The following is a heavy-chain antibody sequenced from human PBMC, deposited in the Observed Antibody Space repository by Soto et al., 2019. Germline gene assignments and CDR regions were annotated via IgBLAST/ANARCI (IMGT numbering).Heavy chain of an antibody. CDR2: INSDGSST. D-gene: IGHD3-10*01. CDR3: ASPRGPYNWFDP. J-gene: IGHJ5*02. CDR1: GFTFSSYW. Sequence: GGSPRLSCAASGFTFSSYWMHWVRQAPGKGLVWVSRINSDGSSTSYADSVKGRFTISRDNAKNTLYLQMNSLRAEDTAGYYGASPRGPYNWFDPWGQGTLVTVSS. V-gene: IGHV3-74*01.